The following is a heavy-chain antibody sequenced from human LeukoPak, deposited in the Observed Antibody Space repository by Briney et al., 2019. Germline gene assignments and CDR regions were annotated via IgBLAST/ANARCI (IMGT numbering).Heavy chain of an antibody. D-gene: IGHD6-19*01. CDR1: GGTFSSYA. J-gene: IGHJ4*02. V-gene: IGHV1-69*04. Sequence: SVKVSCKASGGTFSSYAISWVRQAPGQGLEWMGRIIPIFGIANYAQKFQGRVTITADKSTSTAYMELSSLRSEDTAVYYCATKSIAVAGTGFDYWGQGTLVTVSS. CDR2: IIPIFGIA. CDR3: ATKSIAVAGTGFDY.